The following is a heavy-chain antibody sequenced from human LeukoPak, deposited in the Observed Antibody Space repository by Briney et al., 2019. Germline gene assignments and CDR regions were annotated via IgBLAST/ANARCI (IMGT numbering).Heavy chain of an antibody. V-gene: IGHV4-31*03. CDR1: DGSISSGGYY. D-gene: IGHD6-13*01. J-gene: IGHJ4*02. Sequence: SETLSLTCTVSDGSISSGGYYWSWIRQHPGKGLEWIGYIYYSGSTYYNPSLKSRVTISVDTSKNQFSLKLSSVTAADTAVYYCARSGIAAAGFDYWGQGTLVTVSS. CDR2: IYYSGST. CDR3: ARSGIAAAGFDY.